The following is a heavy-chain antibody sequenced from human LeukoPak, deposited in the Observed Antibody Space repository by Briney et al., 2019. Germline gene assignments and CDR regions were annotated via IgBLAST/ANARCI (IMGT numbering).Heavy chain of an antibody. D-gene: IGHD5-18*01. CDR2: ISYDGSNK. J-gene: IGHJ5*02. CDR1: GFTFSSYG. CDR3: AKDFHTAPTPIWFDP. V-gene: IGHV3-30*18. Sequence: GGSLRLSCAASGFTFSSYGMHWVRQAPGKGLEWVAVISYDGSNKYYADSVKGRFTISRDNSKNTLYLQKNSLRAEDAAVYYCAKDFHTAPTPIWFDPWGQGTLVTVSS.